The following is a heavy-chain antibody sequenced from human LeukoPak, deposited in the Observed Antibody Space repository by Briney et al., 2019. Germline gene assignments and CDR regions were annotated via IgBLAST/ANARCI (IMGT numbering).Heavy chain of an antibody. CDR2: IKGDGSRE. J-gene: IGHJ4*02. Sequence: GGSLRLSCAASGITFSNYWMVWVRQAPGEGLEWVANIKGDGSREYYLDSVKGRFTISRANAKSSLYLQMSSLRADDTAVYYCAAMTTVTRYFDYWGQGTLVTVSS. D-gene: IGHD4-11*01. V-gene: IGHV3-7*01. CDR1: GITFSNYW. CDR3: AAMTTVTRYFDY.